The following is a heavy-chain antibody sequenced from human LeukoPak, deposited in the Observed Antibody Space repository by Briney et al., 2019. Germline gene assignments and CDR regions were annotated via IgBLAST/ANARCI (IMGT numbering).Heavy chain of an antibody. CDR1: GVPFSNYY. D-gene: IGHD6-19*01. CDR3: TRAVAGHPV. CDR2: INHSGYT. V-gene: IGHV4-34*01. J-gene: IGHJ4*02. Sequence: SETLSLTCGVSGVPFSNYYWSWVRQSPTQGLEWIGEINHSGYTNYNPSLKSRVTMSIDTSKNQFSLKLTSVTAADAGVYYCTRAVAGHPVWGQGTLVTVSS.